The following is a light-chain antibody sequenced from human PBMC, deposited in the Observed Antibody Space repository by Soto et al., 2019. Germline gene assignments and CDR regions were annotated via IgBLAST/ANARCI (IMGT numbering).Light chain of an antibody. J-gene: IGKJ5*01. CDR1: QSVTSTY. CDR3: QQYGSSPPIT. Sequence: DIVLTQSPGTLSLSPGERATLSCRASQSVTSTYLAWYQQKPGQAPRLLIYGASNRATGIPDRFSGSGSGTDFTLTISRLEPEDFAVYYCQQYGSSPPITFGQGTRLEIK. V-gene: IGKV3-20*01. CDR2: GAS.